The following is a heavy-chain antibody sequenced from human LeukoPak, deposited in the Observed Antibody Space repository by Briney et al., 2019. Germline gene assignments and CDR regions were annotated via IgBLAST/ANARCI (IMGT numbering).Heavy chain of an antibody. CDR1: GYTLTELS. D-gene: IGHD4-17*01. V-gene: IGHV1-24*01. J-gene: IGHJ5*02. CDR3: ARWDYGEPINWFDP. CDR2: FDPEEGEA. Sequence: ASVKVSCKVSGYTLTELSMHWVRQAPGKGLEWMGGFDPEEGEAIYAQTFQGRVTMTEDTSTDTAYMELSSLRSGDTAVYYCARWDYGEPINWFDPWGQGTLVTVSS.